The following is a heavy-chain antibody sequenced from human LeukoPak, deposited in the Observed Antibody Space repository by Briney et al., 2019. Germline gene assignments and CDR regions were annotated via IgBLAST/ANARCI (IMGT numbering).Heavy chain of an antibody. V-gene: IGHV4-59*01. D-gene: IGHD4-17*01. J-gene: IGHJ5*02. CDR3: ARSTVTTEDWFDP. CDR1: GVSISSYY. Sequence: SETLSLTCTVSGVSISSYYWSWIRQPPGKGLEWIGYIYYSGSTNYNPSLKSRVTISVDTSKNQFSLKLSSVTAADTAVYYCARSTVTTEDWFDPWGQGTLVTVSS. CDR2: IYYSGST.